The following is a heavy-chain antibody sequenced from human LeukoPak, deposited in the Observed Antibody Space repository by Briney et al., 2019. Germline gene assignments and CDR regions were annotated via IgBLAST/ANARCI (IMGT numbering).Heavy chain of an antibody. CDR2: ISYDGSNK. Sequence: PGGSLRLSCAASGFTFSSHAMHWVRQAPGKGLEWVAVISYDGSNKYYADSVKGRFTISRDNSKNTLYLQMNSLRAEDTAVYYCARDSGSSSSSKVFDYWGQGTLVTVSS. CDR3: ARDSGSSSSSKVFDY. CDR1: GFTFSSHA. V-gene: IGHV3-30-3*01. J-gene: IGHJ4*02. D-gene: IGHD6-6*01.